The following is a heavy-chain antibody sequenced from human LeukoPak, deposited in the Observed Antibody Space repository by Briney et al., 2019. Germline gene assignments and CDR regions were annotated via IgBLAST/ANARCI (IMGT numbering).Heavy chain of an antibody. V-gene: IGHV3-74*01. Sequence: LPGGSLRLSCAASGFTFSTYWMHWVRQAPGKGLVWVSRVNTDGSSTIYADSVKGRFTISRDNAKNTLYLQMNSLRAEDTAVYYCASGVRYFDWLLYALGDYWGQGTLVTVSS. J-gene: IGHJ4*02. CDR2: VNTDGSST. CDR3: ASGVRYFDWLLYALGDY. D-gene: IGHD3-9*01. CDR1: GFTFSTYW.